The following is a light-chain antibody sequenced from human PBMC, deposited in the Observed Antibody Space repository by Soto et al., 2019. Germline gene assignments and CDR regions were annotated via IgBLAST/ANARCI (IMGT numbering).Light chain of an antibody. V-gene: IGKV1-5*01. J-gene: IGKJ1*01. CDR2: DAS. CDR3: QHYNSYSEA. Sequence: DIQMTQSPSTLSASVGDRVTITCRASQSISSWLAWYQQKPGKAPKLLIFDASSLQSGVPSRFSGGGYGTEFTLTISSLQPDDFATYYCQHYNSYSEAFGQGTKVDIK. CDR1: QSISSW.